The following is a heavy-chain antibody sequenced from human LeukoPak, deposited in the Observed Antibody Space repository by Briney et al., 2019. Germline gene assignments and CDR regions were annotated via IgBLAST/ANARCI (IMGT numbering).Heavy chain of an antibody. CDR2: SSAYNGAT. CDR3: ARGPRRGLRESDY. J-gene: IGHJ4*02. Sequence: GASVKVSCKASGYTFTSYAFTWVRQAPGQGLEWMGWSSAYNGATKSAQKFQGRVTMTTDTSTSTAYMELRSLRSDDTAVYYCARGPRRGLRESDYWGQGTLVTVSS. V-gene: IGHV1-18*01. D-gene: IGHD4-17*01. CDR1: GYTFTSYA.